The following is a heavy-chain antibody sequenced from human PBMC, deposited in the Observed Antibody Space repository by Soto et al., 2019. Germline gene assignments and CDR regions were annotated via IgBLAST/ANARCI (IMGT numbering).Heavy chain of an antibody. V-gene: IGHV4-59*12. CDR3: ARDHPYSGNWAFDY. Sequence: SETPSLTCTVSGGSISSYYWSWIRQPPGKGLEWIGYIYYSGSTNYNPSLKSRVTISVDTSKNQFSLKLSSVTAADTAVYYCARDHPYSGNWAFDYWGQGALVPV. J-gene: IGHJ4*02. CDR2: IYYSGST. CDR1: GGSISSYY. D-gene: IGHD6-13*01.